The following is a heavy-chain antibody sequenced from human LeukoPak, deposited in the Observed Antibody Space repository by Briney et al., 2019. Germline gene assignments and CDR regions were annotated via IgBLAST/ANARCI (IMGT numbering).Heavy chain of an antibody. J-gene: IGHJ3*02. V-gene: IGHV4-30-4*01. D-gene: IGHD1-7*01. CDR3: ARDRYYGTTRVGSFDI. CDR1: GGSISSGDYY. Sequence: PSETLPLTCTVSGGSISSGDYYWSWIRQPPGKGLEWIGYIYYSGSTYYNPSLKSRVTISVDTSKNQFSLKLSSVTAADTAVYYCARDRYYGTTRVGSFDIWGQGTMVTVSS. CDR2: IYYSGST.